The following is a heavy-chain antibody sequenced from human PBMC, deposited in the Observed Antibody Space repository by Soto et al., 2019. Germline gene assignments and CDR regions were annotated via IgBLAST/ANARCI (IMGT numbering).Heavy chain of an antibody. J-gene: IGHJ4*02. CDR1: GYTFINYG. CDR2: ISGSNGDT. CDR3: GRGGLAVSGTFDY. V-gene: IGHV1-18*01. D-gene: IGHD6-19*01. Sequence: VQSGAEVKESGASVKVSCKASGYTFINYGVAWVRRAPGQGPEWMGWISGSNGDTKYAQNLQNRVSLTTDTSTNTAYMERRSLRPDDTAIYFCGRGGLAVSGTFDYWGQGTLVTVSS.